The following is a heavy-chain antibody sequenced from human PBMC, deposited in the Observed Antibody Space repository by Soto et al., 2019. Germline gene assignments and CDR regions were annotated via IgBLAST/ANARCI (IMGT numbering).Heavy chain of an antibody. CDR3: ASKQLVLGDGFDI. J-gene: IGHJ3*02. CDR2: ISSSSSTI. Sequence: SLRLSCAASGFTFSDYYMSWIRQAPGKGLEWVSYISSSSSTIYYADSVKGRFTISRDNAKNSLYLQMNSLRAEDTAVYYCASKQLVLGDGFDIWGQGTMVTVS. V-gene: IGHV3-11*01. D-gene: IGHD6-13*01. CDR1: GFTFSDYY.